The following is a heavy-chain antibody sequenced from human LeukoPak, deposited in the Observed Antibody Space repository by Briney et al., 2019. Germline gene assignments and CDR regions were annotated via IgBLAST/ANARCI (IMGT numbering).Heavy chain of an antibody. D-gene: IGHD3-10*01. CDR3: ARGSGNNDY. Sequence: ASVKVSCKASGGTFSSYAISWVRQAPGQGLEWMGRIIPILGIANYAQMFQGRVTITADKSTSTAYMELSSLRSEDTAVYYCARGSGNNDYWGQGTLVTVSS. CDR1: GGTFSSYA. V-gene: IGHV1-69*04. J-gene: IGHJ4*02. CDR2: IIPILGIA.